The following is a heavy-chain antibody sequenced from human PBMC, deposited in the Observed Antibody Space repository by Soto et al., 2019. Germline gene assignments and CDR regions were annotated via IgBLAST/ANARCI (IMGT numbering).Heavy chain of an antibody. V-gene: IGHV1-3*01. CDR3: ARSISRYVT. D-gene: IGHD3-10*02. Sequence: QVQLVQSGAEMKKPGASVKLSCKTSGINYNTYAIHWVRQAPGQGLEWMGWINAGNGDTRYSQSFQGRVTLTRDTSASTVDMDLDSLNSNRTGVYHCARSISRYVTWGQGTLVTVSS. CDR1: GINYNTYA. CDR2: INAGNGDT. J-gene: IGHJ4*02.